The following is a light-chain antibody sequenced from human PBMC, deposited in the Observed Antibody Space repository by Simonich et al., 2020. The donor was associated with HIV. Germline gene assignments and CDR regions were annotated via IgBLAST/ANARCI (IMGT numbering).Light chain of an antibody. CDR1: QSLLHSNGYNY. CDR3: MQALQTPFT. CDR2: LGS. V-gene: IGKV2-28*01. J-gene: IGKJ3*01. Sequence: DIVMTQSPLSLPVTPGEPASISCRSSQSLLHSNGYNYLDCFLQKPGQSPQLLIYLGSNRASGVPDRISGRGSGTDFTLKISRVEAEDVGVYYCMQALQTPFTFGPGTKVDIK.